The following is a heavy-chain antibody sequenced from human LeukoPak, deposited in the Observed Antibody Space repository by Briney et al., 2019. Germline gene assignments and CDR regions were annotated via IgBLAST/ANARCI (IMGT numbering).Heavy chain of an antibody. CDR2: ISSSGSTK. CDR3: ARGGAAAGSGGGYYYYGMGV. Sequence: GGSLRLSCAASGFTFSTYNMNWVRQAPGKGLEWVSYISSSGSTKYYADSVKGRFTISRDNAKSSLYLQMNSLRADDTAVYYCARGGAAAGSGGGYYYYGMGVWGQGTTVIVSS. V-gene: IGHV3-48*03. CDR1: GFTFSTYN. D-gene: IGHD6-13*01. J-gene: IGHJ6*02.